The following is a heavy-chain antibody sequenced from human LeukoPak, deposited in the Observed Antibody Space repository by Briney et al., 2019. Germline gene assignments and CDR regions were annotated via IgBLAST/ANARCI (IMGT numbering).Heavy chain of an antibody. Sequence: GGSLRLSCAASGFTVSSNYMSWVRQAPGKGLEWVSVIYSGGSTYYADSVKGRFTISRDNSKNTLYLQMNSLRAEDTAVYYCARLTGGSYLLFDYWGQGTLVTVSS. V-gene: IGHV3-53*01. CDR3: ARLTGGSYLLFDY. J-gene: IGHJ4*02. D-gene: IGHD1-26*01. CDR2: IYSGGST. CDR1: GFTVSSNY.